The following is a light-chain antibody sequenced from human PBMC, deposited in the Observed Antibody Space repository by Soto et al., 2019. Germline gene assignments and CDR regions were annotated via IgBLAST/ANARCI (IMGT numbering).Light chain of an antibody. CDR1: ALPKQY. CDR3: QSADSSGTYRDVV. Sequence: SYELTQPPSVSVSPGQTARITCSGDALPKQYAYWYQQKPGQAPVLVIYKDSERPSGIPERVSGSSSGTTVTLTISGVQAEDEADYYWQSADSSGTYRDVVFGGGTKVTVL. V-gene: IGLV3-25*03. CDR2: KDS. J-gene: IGLJ2*01.